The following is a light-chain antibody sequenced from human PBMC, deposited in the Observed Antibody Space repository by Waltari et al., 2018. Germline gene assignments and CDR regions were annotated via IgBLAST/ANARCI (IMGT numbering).Light chain of an antibody. CDR2: EDN. CDR1: SSNIGNNY. Sequence: GSSNIGNNYVSWSRQFPGTAPKLLIYEDNERPSGVPGRFSGSKSGTSATLDITGLQAGDEADYYCGTWDSSLSGAVFGGGTHLTVL. CDR3: GTWDSSLSGAV. J-gene: IGLJ7*01. V-gene: IGLV1-51*02.